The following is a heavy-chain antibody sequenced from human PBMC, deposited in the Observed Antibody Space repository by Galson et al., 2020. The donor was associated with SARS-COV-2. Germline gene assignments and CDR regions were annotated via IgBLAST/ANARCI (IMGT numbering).Heavy chain of an antibody. J-gene: IGHJ4*02. V-gene: IGHV3-7*01. CDR1: GFTFKDYW. Sequence: GGSLRLSCAVSGFTFKDYWMSWFRQASGKGLEWVANIRGDGSETNYADSVKGRFSISRDNDVNSLYLQMNSLRVEDTAVYYCTREGWQGGYWGQGTRVTVSS. CDR3: TREGWQGGY. D-gene: IGHD6-19*01. CDR2: IRGDGSET.